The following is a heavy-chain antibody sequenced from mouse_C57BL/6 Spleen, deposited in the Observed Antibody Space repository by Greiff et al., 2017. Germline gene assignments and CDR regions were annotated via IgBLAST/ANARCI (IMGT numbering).Heavy chain of an antibody. CDR2: INPSTGGT. Sequence: EVQLQQSGPELVKPGASVKISCKASGYSFTGYYMNWVKQSPEQSLEWIGEINPSTGGTTYNQKFKAKATLTVDKSSSTAYMQLKSLTSEDSAVYYCGRFKDEAYWGQGTPVTVSA. CDR3: GRFKDEAY. J-gene: IGHJ3*01. CDR1: GYSFTGYY. V-gene: IGHV1-42*01.